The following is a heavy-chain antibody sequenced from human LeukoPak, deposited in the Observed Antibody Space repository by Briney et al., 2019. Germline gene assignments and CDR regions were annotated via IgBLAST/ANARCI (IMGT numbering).Heavy chain of an antibody. J-gene: IGHJ4*02. CDR2: INTNGGTT. V-gene: IGHV3-64*01. CDR3: VRTSGSLDY. Sequence: GGSLRLSCVASGFTFSDYAMHWVRQAPGKGLEYVSAINTNGGTTYYANSVKGRFTISRDNSKNTVYLQMGSLRAEDMAVYYCVRTSGSLDYWGQGTLVTVSS. D-gene: IGHD1-26*01. CDR1: GFTFSDYA.